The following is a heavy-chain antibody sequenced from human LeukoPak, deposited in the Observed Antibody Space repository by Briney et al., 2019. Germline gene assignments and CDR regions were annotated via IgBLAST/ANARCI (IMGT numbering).Heavy chain of an antibody. Sequence: GGSLRLSCAASGFTFSSYGMHWVRQAPGKGLEWVAVIWYDGSNKYYADSVKGRFTISRDNSKNTLYLQMNSLRAEDTAVYYCASDSYYYGSGRPFDYWGQGTLVTVSS. D-gene: IGHD3-10*01. V-gene: IGHV3-33*01. CDR1: GFTFSSYG. J-gene: IGHJ4*02. CDR2: IWYDGSNK. CDR3: ASDSYYYGSGRPFDY.